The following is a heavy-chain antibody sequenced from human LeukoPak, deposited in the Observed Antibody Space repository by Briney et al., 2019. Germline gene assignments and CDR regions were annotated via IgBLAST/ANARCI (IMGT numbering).Heavy chain of an antibody. V-gene: IGHV1-69*04. D-gene: IGHD6-13*01. CDR1: GGTFSSYA. J-gene: IGHJ4*02. Sequence: SVKVSCKASGGTFSSYAISWVRQAPGQGLEWMGRIIPILGIANYAQKFQGRVTITADKSTSTAYMELSSLRSEDTAVYYCASPTPGIAAAGRWCYFDYWGQGTLVTVSS. CDR3: ASPTPGIAAAGRWCYFDY. CDR2: IIPILGIA.